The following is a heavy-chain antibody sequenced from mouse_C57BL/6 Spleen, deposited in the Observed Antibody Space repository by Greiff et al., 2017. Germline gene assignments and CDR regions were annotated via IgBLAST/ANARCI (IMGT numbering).Heavy chain of an antibody. CDR3: ARGFSYYYGSSYGYFDV. Sequence: EVQLQQSGPGLVKPSQSLSLTCSVTGYSITSGYYWNWIRQFPGNKLEWMGYISYDGSNNYNPSLKNRISITRDTSKNQFFLKLNSVTTEDTATYYCARGFSYYYGSSYGYFDVWGTGTTVTVSS. J-gene: IGHJ1*03. CDR2: ISYDGSN. D-gene: IGHD1-1*01. V-gene: IGHV3-6*01. CDR1: GYSITSGYY.